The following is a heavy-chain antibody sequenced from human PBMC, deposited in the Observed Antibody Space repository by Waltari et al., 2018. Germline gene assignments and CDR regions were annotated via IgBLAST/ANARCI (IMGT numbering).Heavy chain of an antibody. Sequence: EVQLLESGGDLLQPGGSLRLSCAASGFPFSIYAMSWVRQAQGKGLEWVSGCNINGDYTYYASSVKGRFTISRDNSKSTVYLQMNSLRAEDTALYYCAKSLEADRLRYGMDVWGQGTTVTVSS. CDR1: GFPFSIYA. J-gene: IGHJ6*02. V-gene: IGHV3-23*01. CDR3: AKSLEADRLRYGMDV. CDR2: CNINGDYT. D-gene: IGHD6-6*01.